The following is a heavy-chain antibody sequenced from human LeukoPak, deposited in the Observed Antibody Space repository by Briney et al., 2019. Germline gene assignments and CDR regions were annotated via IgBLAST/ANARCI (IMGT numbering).Heavy chain of an antibody. J-gene: IGHJ4*02. V-gene: IGHV1-69*06. CDR1: GGTFSSYA. CDR2: IIPIFGTA. CDR3: AKTPDILTGYSFDY. Sequence: GASVTVSCKASGGTFSSYAISWVRQAPGQGLEWMGGIIPIFGTANYAQKFQGRVTIAADKSTSTAYMELSSLRSEDTAVYYCAKTPDILTGYSFDYWGQGTLVTVSS. D-gene: IGHD3-9*01.